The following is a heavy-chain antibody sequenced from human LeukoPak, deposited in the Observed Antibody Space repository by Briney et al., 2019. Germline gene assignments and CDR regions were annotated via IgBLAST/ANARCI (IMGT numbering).Heavy chain of an antibody. CDR1: GGSISSGGYS. J-gene: IGHJ5*02. V-gene: IGHV4-30-4*07. CDR3: VRDRGLGRGFDP. CDR2: IYYSGST. Sequence: SETLSLTCAVSGGSISSGGYSWSWIRQPPGKGLEWIGYIYYSGSTYYNPSLKSRVTISVDTSKNQFSLKLSSVTAADTAVYYCVRDRGLGRGFDPWGQGTLVTVSS. D-gene: IGHD3-10*01.